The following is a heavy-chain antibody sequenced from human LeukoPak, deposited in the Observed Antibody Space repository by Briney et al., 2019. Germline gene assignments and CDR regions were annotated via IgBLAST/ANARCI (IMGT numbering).Heavy chain of an antibody. CDR3: AKGRSYYYFDY. CDR1: GFTFDDYA. CDR2: ISWNGGRI. D-gene: IGHD1-26*01. Sequence: EPGGSLRLSCAASGFTFDDYAMHWVRQAPGKGLEWVSGISWNGGRIGYAGSVKGRFTISRDNAKNSLYLQMNSLRAEDTALYYCAKGRSYYYFDYWGQGTLVTVSS. J-gene: IGHJ4*02. V-gene: IGHV3-9*01.